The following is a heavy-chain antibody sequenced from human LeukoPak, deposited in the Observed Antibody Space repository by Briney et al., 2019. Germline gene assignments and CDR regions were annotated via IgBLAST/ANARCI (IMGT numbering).Heavy chain of an antibody. J-gene: IGHJ4*02. CDR2: SWYDGSNR. CDR3: ARDRSSGYYYFDY. CDR1: GFTFSSYG. V-gene: IGHV3-33*08. Sequence: PGGSLRLSCAASGFTFSSYGMHWVRQAPGKGLEWVAVSWYDGSNRYYADSVKGRFTISRDDSKSALYLQMNSLRAEDTAVYYCARDRSSGYYYFDYWGQGTLVTVSS. D-gene: IGHD3-22*01.